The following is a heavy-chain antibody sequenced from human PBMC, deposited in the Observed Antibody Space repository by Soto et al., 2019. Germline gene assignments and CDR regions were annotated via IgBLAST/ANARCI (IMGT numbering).Heavy chain of an antibody. CDR1: GFTFSSYG. CDR3: ARLNYYGSGSYYSSMSGYFDY. J-gene: IGHJ4*02. V-gene: IGHV3-33*01. CDR2: IWYDGSNK. Sequence: ESGGGVVQPGRSLRLSCAASGFTFSSYGMHWVRQAPGKGLEWVAVIWYDGSNKYYADSVKGRFTISRDNSKNTLYLQMNSLRAEDTAVYYCARLNYYGSGSYYSSMSGYFDYWGQGTLVTVSS. D-gene: IGHD3-10*01.